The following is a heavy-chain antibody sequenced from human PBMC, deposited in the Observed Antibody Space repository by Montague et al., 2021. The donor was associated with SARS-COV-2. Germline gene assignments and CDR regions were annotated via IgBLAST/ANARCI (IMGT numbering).Heavy chain of an antibody. D-gene: IGHD7-27*01. Sequence: CAISGDSVSRNDIAWNWFRQSPSRGLEWLGRTFYRSEWNYHYADSVKSRITIDPDTSKNQVSLQLRSVTPEDTAVYFCARVRHLGRGMDGWGQGTTVTVSS. V-gene: IGHV6-1*01. CDR3: ARVRHLGRGMDG. J-gene: IGHJ6*02. CDR1: GDSVSRNDIA. CDR2: TFYRSEWNY.